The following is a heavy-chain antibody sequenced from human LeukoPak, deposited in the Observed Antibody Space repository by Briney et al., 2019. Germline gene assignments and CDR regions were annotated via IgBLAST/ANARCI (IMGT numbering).Heavy chain of an antibody. V-gene: IGHV1-18*01. Sequence: GASVKVSCKVSGYTLTELSMHWVRQAPGQGLEWMGWISAYNGNTNYAQKLQGRVTMTTDTSTSTAYMELRSLRSDDTAVYYCARAPSTYYYYYMDVWGKGTTVTVSS. CDR3: ARAPSTYYYYYMDV. CDR2: ISAYNGNT. CDR1: GYTLTELS. J-gene: IGHJ6*03. D-gene: IGHD1-26*01.